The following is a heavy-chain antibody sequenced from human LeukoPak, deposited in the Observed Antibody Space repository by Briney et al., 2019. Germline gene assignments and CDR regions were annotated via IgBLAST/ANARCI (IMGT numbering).Heavy chain of an antibody. J-gene: IGHJ4*02. CDR3: ARVRGGSSVFYFDY. D-gene: IGHD6-6*01. CDR1: GGSISTYY. V-gene: IGHV4-59*01. CDR2: IYYSGST. Sequence: SETLSLTCTVSGGSISTYYWSWIRQPPGKGLEWIGYIYYSGSTNYNPSLKSRVTISVDTSKNQFSLKLSSVTAADTAVYYCARVRGGSSVFYFDYWGQGTLVTVSS.